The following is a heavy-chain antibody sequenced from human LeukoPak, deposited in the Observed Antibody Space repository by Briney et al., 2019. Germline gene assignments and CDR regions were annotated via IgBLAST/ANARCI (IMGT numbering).Heavy chain of an antibody. D-gene: IGHD3-22*01. CDR1: GFTFSSYA. V-gene: IGHV3-23*01. Sequence: PGGSLRLSCAASGFTFSSYAMSWVRQAPGKGLEWVSGISGSGGSTYYADSVKDRFTISRDNSKNTLSLQVNSLRAEDTAVYYCAKDRAIVVVSNFDYWGQGTLVTVSS. J-gene: IGHJ4*02. CDR2: ISGSGGST. CDR3: AKDRAIVVVSNFDY.